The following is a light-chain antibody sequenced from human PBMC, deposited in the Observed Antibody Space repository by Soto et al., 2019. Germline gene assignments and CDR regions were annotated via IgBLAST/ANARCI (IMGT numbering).Light chain of an antibody. V-gene: IGKV1-5*01. CDR1: QSISSY. CDR3: QQYKGT. Sequence: IKLTQSTSSLSASVGDRVTITCRASQSISSYLNWYQQKPGKAPKLLIYNASSLERGVPSRFSGSGSGTEFTLTSSSLQPDDFATYYCQQYKGTFGQGTKVDIK. J-gene: IGKJ1*01. CDR2: NAS.